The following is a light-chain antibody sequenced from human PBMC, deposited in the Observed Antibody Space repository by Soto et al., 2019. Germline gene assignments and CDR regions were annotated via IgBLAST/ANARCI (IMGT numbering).Light chain of an antibody. CDR3: QQYDNYPLT. Sequence: EIVLTQSPGTLSLSPGERATLSCRASQSVSSSSLPWKQQKPGQPPRLLIYGASSRASGIPDRFSGSGSGTDFTLTISSLQPDDFATYHCQQYDNYPLTFGGGTKVEIK. V-gene: IGKV3-20*01. CDR2: GAS. J-gene: IGKJ4*01. CDR1: QSVSSSS.